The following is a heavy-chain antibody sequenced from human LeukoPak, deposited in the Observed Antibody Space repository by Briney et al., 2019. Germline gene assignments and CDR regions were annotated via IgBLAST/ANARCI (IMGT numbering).Heavy chain of an antibody. Sequence: GGSXRXSCAASGFTVSTNYMSWVRQAPGKGLEWVSVIYRGGRKYYADSVKGRFTISRDNSKNMLYLQMNSLRAEDTAVYYCARGSAYSHWGQGTLVTVSS. J-gene: IGHJ4*02. CDR3: ARGSAYSH. CDR1: GFTVSTNY. CDR2: IYRGGRK. V-gene: IGHV3-66*02. D-gene: IGHD3-22*01.